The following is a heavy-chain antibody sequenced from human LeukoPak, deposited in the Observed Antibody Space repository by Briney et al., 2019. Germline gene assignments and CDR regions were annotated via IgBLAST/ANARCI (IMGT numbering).Heavy chain of an antibody. CDR1: GYTLTELS. J-gene: IGHJ3*02. CDR3: ATEFVDTAAFDI. CDR2: FDPEDGET. Sequence: ASVKVSSKVSGYTLTELSMHWVRQAPGKGLEWMGGFDPEDGETIYAQKFQGRVTMTEDTPTDTAYMELSSLRSEDTAVYYCATEFVDTAAFDIWGQGTMVTVSS. V-gene: IGHV1-24*01. D-gene: IGHD5-18*01.